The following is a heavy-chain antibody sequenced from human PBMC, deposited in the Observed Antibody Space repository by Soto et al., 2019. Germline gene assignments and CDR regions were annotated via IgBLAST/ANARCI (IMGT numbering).Heavy chain of an antibody. J-gene: IGHJ5*02. D-gene: IGHD4-17*01. CDR3: ARDYGDPRVFDP. V-gene: IGHV4-31*03. CDR1: GGSISSGGYY. Sequence: SETLSLTCTVSGGSISSGGYYWSWIRQHPGKGLEWIGYIYYSGSTYYNPSLKSRVTISVDTSKNQFSLKLSSVTAADTAVYYCARDYGDPRVFDPWGQGTLVTVSS. CDR2: IYYSGST.